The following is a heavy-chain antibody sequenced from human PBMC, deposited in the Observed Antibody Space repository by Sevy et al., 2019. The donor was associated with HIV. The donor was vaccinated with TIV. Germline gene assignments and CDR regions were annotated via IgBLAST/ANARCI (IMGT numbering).Heavy chain of an antibody. CDR3: AKDAEGYCSGGSCYAGWYNWFDP. CDR2: IWYDGSNK. CDR1: GFTFSSYG. V-gene: IGHV3-33*06. Sequence: GGSLRLSCAASGFTFSSYGMHWVRQAPGKGLEWVAVIWYDGSNKYYADSVKGRFTISRDNSKNTLYLQMNSLRAEDTAVYYCAKDAEGYCSGGSCYAGWYNWFDPWGQGTLVTVSS. D-gene: IGHD2-15*01. J-gene: IGHJ5*02.